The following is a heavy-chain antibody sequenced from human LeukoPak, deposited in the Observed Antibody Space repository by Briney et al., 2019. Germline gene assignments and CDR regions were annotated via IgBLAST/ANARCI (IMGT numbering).Heavy chain of an antibody. D-gene: IGHD2-15*01. CDR3: ARAEGYCSGGSCYSSFDY. Sequence: ASVKVSCKASGGTFSSYAISWVRQAPGQGLEWMGGIIPIFGTANYAQKFQGRVTITADESTSTAYMEPSSLRSEDTAVYYCARAEGYCSGGSCYSSFDYWGQGTLVTVSS. V-gene: IGHV1-69*13. J-gene: IGHJ4*02. CDR2: IIPIFGTA. CDR1: GGTFSSYA.